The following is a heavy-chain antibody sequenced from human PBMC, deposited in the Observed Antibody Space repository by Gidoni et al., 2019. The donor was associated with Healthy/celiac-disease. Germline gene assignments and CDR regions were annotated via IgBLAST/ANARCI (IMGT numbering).Heavy chain of an antibody. Sequence: QLQLQESGSGLVKPSQTLSLTCAVSGGSLRSGGYSWSWIRQPPGKGLEWIGYIYHSGSTYYNPSLKSRVTISVDRSKNQFSLKLSSVTAADTAVYYCARGGHDYGDNNWFDPWGQGTLVTVSS. CDR2: IYHSGST. V-gene: IGHV4-30-2*01. CDR1: GGSLRSGGYS. CDR3: ARGGHDYGDNNWFDP. J-gene: IGHJ5*02. D-gene: IGHD4-17*01.